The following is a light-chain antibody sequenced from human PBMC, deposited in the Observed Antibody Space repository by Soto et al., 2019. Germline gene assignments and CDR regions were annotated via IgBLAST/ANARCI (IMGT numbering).Light chain of an antibody. CDR3: QQYNSHSWT. CDR2: KAS. V-gene: IGKV1-5*03. Sequence: DIQMTQSPPTLSASVGDRVTITCRASQTINGWLAWYQQKPGKAPNLLIYKASSLESGVPSRFSGSGSGTEFTLTISSLQVDDFATYYCQQYNSHSWTFGQGTKVDIK. CDR1: QTINGW. J-gene: IGKJ1*01.